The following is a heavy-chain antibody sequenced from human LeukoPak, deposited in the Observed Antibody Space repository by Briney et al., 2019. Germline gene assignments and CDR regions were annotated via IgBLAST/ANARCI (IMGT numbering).Heavy chain of an antibody. CDR2: IIPIFGTA. D-gene: IGHD4-23*01. Sequence: ASVKVSCKASGGTFSSYAISWVRQAPGQGLEWMGRIIPIFGTANYAQKFQGRVTITTDESTSTAYMELSSLRSEDTAVYYCARDAANNDPPMVVTPALFDYWGQGTLVTVSS. CDR1: GGTFSSYA. CDR3: ARDAANNDPPMVVTPALFDY. V-gene: IGHV1-69*05. J-gene: IGHJ4*02.